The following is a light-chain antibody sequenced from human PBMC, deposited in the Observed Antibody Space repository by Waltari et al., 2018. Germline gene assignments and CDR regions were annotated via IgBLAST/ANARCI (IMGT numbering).Light chain of an antibody. Sequence: SYDLTQPASVSVSPGQTARITCSGAAFPKQYASWYQKKPGQAPVLTIYKDTERPSGIPERFSGSTSGTTVTLTITGVLAEDEAQYYCQSADSSERWVFGGGTKLTVL. CDR3: QSADSSERWV. CDR1: AFPKQY. V-gene: IGLV3-25*03. J-gene: IGLJ3*02. CDR2: KDT.